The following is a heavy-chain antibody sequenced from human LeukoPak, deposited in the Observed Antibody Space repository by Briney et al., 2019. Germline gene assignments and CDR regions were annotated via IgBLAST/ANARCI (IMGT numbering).Heavy chain of an antibody. CDR2: ISGSGGST. CDR3: AKQRALRIRYCSGGSCYFDC. Sequence: GGSLTLSCAASGFTFSSYAMSWVRQAPGKGREWVSAISGSGGSTYYAGSVKGRFIISRDNSKNTLYLQMNSLRAKDTAVYYCAKQRALRIRYCSGGSCYFDCWGQGTLVTVSS. D-gene: IGHD2-15*01. V-gene: IGHV3-23*01. CDR1: GFTFSSYA. J-gene: IGHJ4*02.